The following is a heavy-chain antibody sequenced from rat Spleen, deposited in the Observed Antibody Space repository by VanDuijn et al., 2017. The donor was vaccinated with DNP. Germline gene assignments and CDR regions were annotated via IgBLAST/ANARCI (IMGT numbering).Heavy chain of an antibody. CDR1: GFTFSNYY. CDR2: ISIGGYNT. J-gene: IGHJ1*01. Sequence: VQLVESGGGLVQPGRSMKLSCAASGFTFSNYYMAWVRQAPTKGLEWVAAISIGGYNTYYRDSVKGRFTISRDDAKNTLYLQMDSLTSEETATYYCARGSTSIYWYFDFWGPGTMVTVSS. CDR3: ARGSTSIYWYFDF. V-gene: IGHV5S11*01. D-gene: IGHD1-2*01.